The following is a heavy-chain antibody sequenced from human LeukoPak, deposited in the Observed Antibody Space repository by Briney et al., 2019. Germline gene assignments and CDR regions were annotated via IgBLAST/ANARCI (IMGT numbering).Heavy chain of an antibody. V-gene: IGHV3-23*01. CDR2: INGAGNSS. Sequence: PGGSLRLSCAASGFTFNLYAMNWVRQAPGKGLELVSSINGAGNSSYYADSLRGRFTVSRDNSKNTLYLQMNSLRAEDTAVYYCAKRGLRGNWFHPWGQGTLVTVSS. CDR1: GFTFNLYA. J-gene: IGHJ5*02. D-gene: IGHD4-17*01. CDR3: AKRGLRGNWFHP.